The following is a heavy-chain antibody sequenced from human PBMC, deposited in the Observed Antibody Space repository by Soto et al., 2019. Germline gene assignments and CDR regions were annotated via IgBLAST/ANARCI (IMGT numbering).Heavy chain of an antibody. CDR2: INTYNGNT. D-gene: IGHD3-10*01. V-gene: IGHV1-18*01. J-gene: IGHJ5*02. CDR1: GYTFTSYG. Sequence: ASVKVSCKASGYTFTSYGISWVRQAPGQVLEWMGWINTYNGNTNHAQKLQGRVTMTTDTSTSTAYMEPRSLRSDDTAVYYCARGVGSGTYYNQYNWFDPWGQGTLVTVSS. CDR3: ARGVGSGTYYNQYNWFDP.